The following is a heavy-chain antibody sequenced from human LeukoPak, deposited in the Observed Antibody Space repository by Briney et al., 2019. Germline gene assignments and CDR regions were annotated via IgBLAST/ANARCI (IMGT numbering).Heavy chain of an antibody. CDR3: AAGGGAVAGTLDN. Sequence: GGSLRLSCAASGFTFSSYGMHWVRQAPGKGLEWVAVIWYDGSNEYYADSVKGRFTISRDNSENTLFLQMNSLRVEDTAVYFYAAGGGAVAGTLDNWGQGTLVIVSS. D-gene: IGHD6-19*01. J-gene: IGHJ4*02. CDR1: GFTFSSYG. CDR2: IWYDGSNE. V-gene: IGHV3-33*01.